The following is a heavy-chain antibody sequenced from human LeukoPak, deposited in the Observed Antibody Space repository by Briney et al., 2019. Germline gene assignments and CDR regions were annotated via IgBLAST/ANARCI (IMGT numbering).Heavy chain of an antibody. CDR2: ISWNSGSI. CDR3: AKDIWTDSSSSFDY. V-gene: IGHV3-9*01. J-gene: IGHJ4*02. D-gene: IGHD6-13*01. Sequence: GGSLRLSCAASGFTFDDYAMHWVRQAPGKGLEWVSGISWNSGSIGYADSVKGRFTISRDNAKNSLYLQMNSLRAEDTALYYCAKDIWTDSSSSFDYWGQGTLVTVSS. CDR1: GFTFDDYA.